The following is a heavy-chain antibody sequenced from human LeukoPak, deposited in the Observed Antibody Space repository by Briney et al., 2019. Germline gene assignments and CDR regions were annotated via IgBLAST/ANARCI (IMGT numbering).Heavy chain of an antibody. J-gene: IGHJ2*01. V-gene: IGHV4-4*02. CDR1: GGSISSSNW. D-gene: IGHD3-9*01. CDR3: ARDLRYYDILTGRWTRYFDL. CDR2: IYHSGST. Sequence: PSGTLSLTCAVSGGSISSSNWWSWARQPPGKGLEWIGEIYHSGSTNYNPSLKSRVTISVDKSKNQFSLKLSSVTAADTAVYYCARDLRYYDILTGRWTRYFDLWGRGTLVTVSS.